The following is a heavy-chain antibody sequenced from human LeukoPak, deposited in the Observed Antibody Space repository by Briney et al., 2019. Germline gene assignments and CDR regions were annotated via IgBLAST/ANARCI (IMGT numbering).Heavy chain of an antibody. V-gene: IGHV1-18*01. CDR1: GYTFTSYG. D-gene: IGHD3-22*01. CDR3: ARGEGDYYDSSGYPN. CDR2: ISAYNGNT. Sequence: VASVKVSCKASGYTFTSYGISWVRQAPGQGLEWMGWISAYNGNTNYAQKLQGRVTMTTDTSTSTAYMELRSLRSDDTAVYYCARGEGDYYDSSGYPNWGQGTLVTVSS. J-gene: IGHJ4*02.